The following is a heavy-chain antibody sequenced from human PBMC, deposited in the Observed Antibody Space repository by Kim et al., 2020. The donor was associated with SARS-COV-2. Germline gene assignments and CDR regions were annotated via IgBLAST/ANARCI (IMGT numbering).Heavy chain of an antibody. V-gene: IGHV3-23*01. Sequence: YSADSVKGRFTISRDNSKTTLYLQMNSLRAEDTAVYYCANGGYYGSAFDYWGQGTLVTVSS. J-gene: IGHJ4*02. D-gene: IGHD3-10*01. CDR3: ANGGYYGSAFDY.